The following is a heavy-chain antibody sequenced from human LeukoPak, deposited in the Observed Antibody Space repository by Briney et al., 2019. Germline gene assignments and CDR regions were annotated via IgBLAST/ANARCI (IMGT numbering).Heavy chain of an antibody. CDR2: INPNSGDT. V-gene: IGHV1-2*02. CDR1: GYTFTGYY. J-gene: IGHJ4*02. CDR3: ARGPNYYDSSGFHYRD. D-gene: IGHD3-22*01. Sequence: ASVKVSCKASGYTFTGYYMHWVRQAPGQGLKWMGWINPNSGDTKIAQKFQGRVTMTRDTSISTAYMELSSLRSDDTAVYYCARGPNYYDSSGFHYRDWGQGTLVTVSS.